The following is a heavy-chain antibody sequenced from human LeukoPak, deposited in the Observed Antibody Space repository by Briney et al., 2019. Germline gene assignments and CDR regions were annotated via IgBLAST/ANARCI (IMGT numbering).Heavy chain of an antibody. Sequence: YYADSVKGRFTISRDNSKNTLYLQMNSLRAEDTAVYYCARGGRYCSSTSCYGAGDAFDIWGQGTMVTVSS. CDR3: ARGGRYCSSTSCYGAGDAFDI. D-gene: IGHD2-2*01. V-gene: IGHV3-53*01. J-gene: IGHJ3*02.